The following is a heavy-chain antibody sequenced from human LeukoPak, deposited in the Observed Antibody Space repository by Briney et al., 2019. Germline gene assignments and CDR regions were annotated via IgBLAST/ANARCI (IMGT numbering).Heavy chain of an antibody. CDR2: INHSGST. V-gene: IGHV4-34*01. D-gene: IGHD3-3*01. CDR1: GGSFSGYY. J-gene: IGHJ4*02. Sequence: SETLSLTRAVYGGSFSGYYWSWIRQPPGKGLEWIGEINHSGSTNYNPSLKSRVTISVDTSKNQFSLKLSSVTAADTAVYYCARGSARVFDFWSGYPAPLDYWGQGTLVTVSS. CDR3: ARGSARVFDFWSGYPAPLDY.